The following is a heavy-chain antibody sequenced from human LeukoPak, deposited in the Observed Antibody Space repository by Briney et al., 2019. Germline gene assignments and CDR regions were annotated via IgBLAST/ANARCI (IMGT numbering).Heavy chain of an antibody. CDR1: GFTVSTNY. D-gene: IGHD6-13*01. Sequence: GGSLRLSCAVSGFTVSTNYMSWFRQPPQKGLEWVSVIYSDGGTYYADSVKGRFTISRDNSKNTLYLQMNSLRAEDTAVYYCATGHYSNTLGGQGTLVTVSS. V-gene: IGHV3-66*01. J-gene: IGHJ4*02. CDR3: ATGHYSNTL. CDR2: IYSDGGT.